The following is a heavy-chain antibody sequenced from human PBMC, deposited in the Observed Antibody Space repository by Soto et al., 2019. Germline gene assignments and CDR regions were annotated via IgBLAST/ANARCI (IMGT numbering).Heavy chain of an antibody. CDR2: IYYSGST. Sequence: TLSLTCTVSGGSISSGDYYWSWIRQPPGKGLEWIGYIYYSGSTYYNPSLKSRVTISVDTSKNQFSLKLSSVTAADTAVYYCAGSGRSRTLPAFDAWCQGLLVNVHS. V-gene: IGHV4-30-4*01. D-gene: IGHD1-26*01. J-gene: IGHJ4*02. CDR3: AGSGRSRTLPAFDA. CDR1: GGSISSGDYY.